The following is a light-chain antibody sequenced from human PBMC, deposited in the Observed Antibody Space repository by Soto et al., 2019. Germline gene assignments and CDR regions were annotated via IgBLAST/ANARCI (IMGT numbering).Light chain of an antibody. CDR3: QQYKSYWA. J-gene: IGKJ1*01. CDR1: QSITTY. Sequence: DIQMTQSPSSLFASVGDRVTITCRASQSITTYLNWYQQTSGEAPKVLIYDASSLESGVPSRFSGSGSGTEFTLTISSLQPDDFATYYCQQYKSYWAFGQGTKVEIK. V-gene: IGKV1-5*01. CDR2: DAS.